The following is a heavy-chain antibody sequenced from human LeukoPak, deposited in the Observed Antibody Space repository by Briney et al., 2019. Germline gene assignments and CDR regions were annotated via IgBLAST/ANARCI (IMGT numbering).Heavy chain of an antibody. D-gene: IGHD3-16*01. J-gene: IGHJ6*04. CDR2: ITRDGSST. CDR3: ARDPGYESWSPFWGGMDV. CDR1: GFTFSSSW. V-gene: IGHV3-74*01. Sequence: GGSLRLSCAASGFTFSSSWMHWVRQAPGKGLVWVSRITRDGSSTTYADSVKGRFTTSRDNATTTLYLQMDSLRDDDTAVYYCARDPGYESWSPFWGGMDVWGNGTTVIVSS.